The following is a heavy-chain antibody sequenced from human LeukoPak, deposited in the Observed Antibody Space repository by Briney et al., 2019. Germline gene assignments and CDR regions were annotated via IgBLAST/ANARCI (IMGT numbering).Heavy chain of an antibody. CDR3: AREVADYGGYYYYHYMDV. Sequence: SETLSLTCAVYGGSFSGYWSWIRQPPGKGLEWIGEINHSGSTNYNPSLKSRVTISVDTSKNQFSLKLSSVTAADTAMYYCAREVADYGGYYYYHYMDVWGKGTTVTISS. CDR2: INHSGST. J-gene: IGHJ6*03. CDR1: GGSFSGY. V-gene: IGHV4-34*01. D-gene: IGHD4-23*01.